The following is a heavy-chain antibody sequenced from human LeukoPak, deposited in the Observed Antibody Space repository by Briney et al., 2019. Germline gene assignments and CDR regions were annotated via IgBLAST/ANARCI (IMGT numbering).Heavy chain of an antibody. CDR3: AKDRRRAVAGLFDY. CDR1: GFTFDDYA. Sequence: GRSLRLSCAASGFTFDDYAMHWVRQAPGKGLEWVSGISWNSGSIGYADSVKGRFTISRDSAKNSLYLQMNSLRAEDTALYYCAKDRRRAVAGLFDYWGQGTLVTVSS. V-gene: IGHV3-9*01. J-gene: IGHJ4*02. CDR2: ISWNSGSI. D-gene: IGHD6-19*01.